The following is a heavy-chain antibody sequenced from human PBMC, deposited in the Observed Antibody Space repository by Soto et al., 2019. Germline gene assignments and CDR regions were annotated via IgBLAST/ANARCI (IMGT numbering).Heavy chain of an antibody. CDR3: ARDPKRRDGDNVDS. CDR2: IWYDGSDK. CDR1: GFTFSGFG. V-gene: IGHV3-33*01. J-gene: IGHJ4*02. Sequence: GGSLRLSCAASGFTFSGFGMHWVRQAPGKGLEWVAIIWYDGSDKYYADSVKGRFTISRDNSKSTLYLQMNSLRAEDTAVYHCARDPKRRDGDNVDSWGRGALVT.